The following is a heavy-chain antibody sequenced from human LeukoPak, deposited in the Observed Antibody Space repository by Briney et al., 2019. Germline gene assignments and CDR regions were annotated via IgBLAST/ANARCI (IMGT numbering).Heavy chain of an antibody. D-gene: IGHD6-19*01. CDR2: ISSSSAYI. CDR1: EFTFSSYN. V-gene: IGHV3-21*01. J-gene: IGHJ4*02. CDR3: ARDLYSSGWSY. Sequence: GGSLRLSCAASEFTFSSYNMNWVRQAPGKGLEWVSSISSSSAYIYYADSVKGRFTISGDNAKNSLYLQMNSPRAEDTAVYYCARDLYSSGWSYWGQGTLVTVSS.